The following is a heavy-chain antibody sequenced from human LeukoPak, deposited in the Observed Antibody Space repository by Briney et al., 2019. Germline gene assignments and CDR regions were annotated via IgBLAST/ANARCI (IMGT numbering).Heavy chain of an antibody. D-gene: IGHD3-10*01. Sequence: SQTLSLTCTVSGGSISSGSYYWSWIRQPAGKGLEWIGRIYTSGSTNYNPSLKSRVTISVDTSKNQFSLKLSSVTAADTAVYCCAREGYYGSGSYPDYWGQGTLVTVSS. CDR1: GGSISSGSYY. J-gene: IGHJ4*02. CDR3: AREGYYGSGSYPDY. CDR2: IYTSGST. V-gene: IGHV4-61*02.